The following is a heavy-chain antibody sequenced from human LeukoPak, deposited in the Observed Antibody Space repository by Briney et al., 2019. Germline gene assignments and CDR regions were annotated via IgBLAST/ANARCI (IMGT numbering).Heavy chain of an antibody. V-gene: IGHV3-48*02. CDR1: GFTFSGYS. J-gene: IGHJ4*02. CDR3: ARMAVVPAAIDY. D-gene: IGHD2-2*01. Sequence: GGSLRLSCAASGFTFSGYSMNWVRQAPGKGLEWVSYISSSSSSTIYYADSVKGRFTISRDNAKNSLYLQMNSLRDEDTAVYYCARMAVVPAAIDYWGQGTLVTVSS. CDR2: ISSSSSSTI.